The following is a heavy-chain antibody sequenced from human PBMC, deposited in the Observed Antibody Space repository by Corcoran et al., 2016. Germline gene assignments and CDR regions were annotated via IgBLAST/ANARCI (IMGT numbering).Heavy chain of an antibody. V-gene: IGHV1-18*01. CDR1: GYTFTSYG. J-gene: IGHJ4*02. CDR2: ISGYNGDT. D-gene: IGHD2-15*01. CDR3: ARDQGKLGYCSGGSCTRGAYYFDV. Sequence: QVQLVQSGAEVKKPGASVKVSCKASGYTFTSYGISWGRQAPGQGPEWMAWISGYNGDTNYAQKLQGRLTMTTATSTSTAYMELRSLRSDDTAVHYCARDQGKLGYCSGGSCTRGAYYFDVWGQGTLVTVSS.